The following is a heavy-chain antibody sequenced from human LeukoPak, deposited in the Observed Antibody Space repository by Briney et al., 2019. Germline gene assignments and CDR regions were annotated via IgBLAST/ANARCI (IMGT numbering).Heavy chain of an antibody. D-gene: IGHD5/OR15-5a*01. CDR1: GFTFSSYW. J-gene: IGHJ6*02. V-gene: IGHV3-7*05. CDR3: ASLSTSFGMDV. CDR2: IKQDGSEK. Sequence: PGGSLRLSCAASGFTFSSYWMSWVRQAPGKGLEWVANIKQDGSEKYYVDSVKGRYTISRDDAKNSLYLQMNSLRAEDTAVYYCASLSTSFGMDVWGQGTTVTVSS.